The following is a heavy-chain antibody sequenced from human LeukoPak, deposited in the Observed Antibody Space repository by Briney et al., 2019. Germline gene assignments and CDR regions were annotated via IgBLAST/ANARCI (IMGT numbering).Heavy chain of an antibody. V-gene: IGHV1-46*01. Sequence: ASVKVSCKASGYTFTSYYMHWVRQAPGQGLEWMGIINPSGGSTSYAQKLQGRVTMTTDTSTSTAYMELRSLRSDDTAVYYCARGARRQYYDILTGYYNAADAFDIWGQGTMVTVSS. CDR3: ARGARRQYYDILTGYYNAADAFDI. D-gene: IGHD3-9*01. CDR1: GYTFTSYY. J-gene: IGHJ3*02. CDR2: INPSGGST.